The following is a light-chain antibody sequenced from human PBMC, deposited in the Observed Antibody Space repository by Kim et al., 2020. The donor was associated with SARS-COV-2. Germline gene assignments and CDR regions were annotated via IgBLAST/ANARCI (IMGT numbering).Light chain of an antibody. Sequence: SVAPGKPARITCGGNNIGSKSVLWYQQKPGQAPVLVIYYDSDRPSGIPERFSGSNSGNTATLTISRVEAGDEADYYCQVWDSGVVFGGGTQLTVL. CDR1: NIGSKS. CDR2: YDS. V-gene: IGLV3-21*04. J-gene: IGLJ2*01. CDR3: QVWDSGVV.